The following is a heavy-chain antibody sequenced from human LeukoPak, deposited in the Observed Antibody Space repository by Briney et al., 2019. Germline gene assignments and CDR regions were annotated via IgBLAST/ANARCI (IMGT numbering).Heavy chain of an antibody. V-gene: IGHV3-30-3*01. D-gene: IGHD2-21*02. CDR1: GFTFSNYA. Sequence: PGGSLRPSCAASGFTFSNYAMHWVRQAPGKGLEWVALISYDGSNEFYADSVKGRFTISRDNSKNTMYLQMNSLRAEDTAVYYCARDCGSDCSQAFDIWGQGTMVTVSS. CDR3: ARDCGSDCSQAFDI. J-gene: IGHJ3*02. CDR2: ISYDGSNE.